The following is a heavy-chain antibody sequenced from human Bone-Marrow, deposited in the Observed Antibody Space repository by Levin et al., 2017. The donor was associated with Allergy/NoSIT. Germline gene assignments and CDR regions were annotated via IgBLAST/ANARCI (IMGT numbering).Heavy chain of an antibody. CDR3: ARDKTVSGLNDAFDI. J-gene: IGHJ3*02. CDR2: TYYRSKWYS. CDR1: GDSVSTDTAA. D-gene: IGHD6-19*01. V-gene: IGHV6-1*01. Sequence: SETLSLTCAISGDSVSTDTAAWNWIRQSPSRGLEWLGRTYYRSKWYSNYAGSVRSRITIEPDTSKNQFSLQLKSVTPDDTAVYFCARDKTVSGLNDAFDIWGQGTLVTVSS.